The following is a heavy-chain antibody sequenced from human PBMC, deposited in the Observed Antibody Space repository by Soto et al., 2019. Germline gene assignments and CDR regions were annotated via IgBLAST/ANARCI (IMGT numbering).Heavy chain of an antibody. D-gene: IGHD2-15*01. Sequence: ASVKVSCKASGYTFTSYGISWVRQAPGQGLEWMGWISAYNGNTNYAQKLQGRVTMTTDTSTGTAYMELRSLRSDDTAVYYCARIYCSGGSCYSRSYYYMDVWGKGTTVTVSS. V-gene: IGHV1-18*01. CDR1: GYTFTSYG. J-gene: IGHJ6*03. CDR3: ARIYCSGGSCYSRSYYYMDV. CDR2: ISAYNGNT.